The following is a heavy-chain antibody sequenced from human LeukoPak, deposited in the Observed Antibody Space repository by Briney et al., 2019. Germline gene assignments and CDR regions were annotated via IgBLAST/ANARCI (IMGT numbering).Heavy chain of an antibody. CDR3: ARGDSDYYYMDV. CDR1: GGSISSSSYY. V-gene: IGHV4-39*07. Sequence: SETLSLTCTVSGGSISSSSYYWGWIRQPPGKGLEWIGSIYYSGSTYYNPSLKSRVTISVDTSKNQFSLKLSSVTAADTAVYYCARGDSDYYYMDVWGKGTTVTVSS. CDR2: IYYSGST. J-gene: IGHJ6*03. D-gene: IGHD3-10*01.